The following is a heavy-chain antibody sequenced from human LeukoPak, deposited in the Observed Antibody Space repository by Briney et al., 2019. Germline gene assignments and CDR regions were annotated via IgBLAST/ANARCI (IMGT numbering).Heavy chain of an antibody. J-gene: IGHJ4*02. V-gene: IGHV5-10-1*01. D-gene: IGHD1-1*01. CDR1: GYSFTSYW. Sequence: GESLKISCKGSGYSFTSYWISWVRQMPGKALDWMGRIDPSDSYTNYSPSFQGHVTISADKSISTAYLQWSSLKASDTAMYYCARHNWNDPSGLDYWGQGTLVTVSS. CDR2: IDPSDSYT. CDR3: ARHNWNDPSGLDY.